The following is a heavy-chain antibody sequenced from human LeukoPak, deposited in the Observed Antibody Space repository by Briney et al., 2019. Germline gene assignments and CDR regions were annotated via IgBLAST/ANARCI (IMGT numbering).Heavy chain of an antibody. V-gene: IGHV3-23*01. Sequence: GGSLRLSCAASGFTFSSYAMSWVRQAPGKGLEWVSAISGSGGSTYYADSVKGRFTISRDNSKNTLYLQMNSLRAEDTAVYYCARDRYGDYVFYLDLWGRGTLVSVSS. D-gene: IGHD4-17*01. J-gene: IGHJ2*01. CDR1: GFTFSSYA. CDR3: ARDRYGDYVFYLDL. CDR2: ISGSGGST.